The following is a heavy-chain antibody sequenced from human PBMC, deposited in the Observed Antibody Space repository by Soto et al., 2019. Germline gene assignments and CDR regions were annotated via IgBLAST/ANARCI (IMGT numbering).Heavy chain of an antibody. J-gene: IGHJ6*03. CDR2: ISGSGGST. Sequence: GGSLRLSCAASGFTFSSYAMSWVRQAPGKGLEWVSAISGSGGSTYYADSVKGRFTISRDNSKNTLYLQMNSLRAEDTAGDYCAKDGRGCSSTSCDPRGYYYYYMDVWGKGTTVTVSS. CDR1: GFTFSSYA. V-gene: IGHV3-23*01. CDR3: AKDGRGCSSTSCDPRGYYYYYMDV. D-gene: IGHD2-2*01.